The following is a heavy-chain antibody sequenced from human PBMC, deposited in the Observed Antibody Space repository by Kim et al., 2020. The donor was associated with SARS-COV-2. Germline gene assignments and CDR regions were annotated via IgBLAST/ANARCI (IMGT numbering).Heavy chain of an antibody. CDR1: GGSISSYY. J-gene: IGHJ6*02. V-gene: IGHV4-59*01. CDR2: IYYSGST. Sequence: SETLSLTCTVSGGSISSYYWSWIRQPPGKGLEWIGYIYYSGSTNYNPSLKSRVTISVDTSKNQFSLKLSSVTAADTAVYYCARDAVGYGDYYYYGMDVWGQGTTVTVSS. D-gene: IGHD5-18*01. CDR3: ARDAVGYGDYYYYGMDV.